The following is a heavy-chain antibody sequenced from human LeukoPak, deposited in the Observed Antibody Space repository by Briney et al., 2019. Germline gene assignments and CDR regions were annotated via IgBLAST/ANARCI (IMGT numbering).Heavy chain of an antibody. D-gene: IGHD4-17*01. J-gene: IGHJ4*02. CDR1: GGSISGYY. CDR3: AREGRQDYVYFDH. CDR2: INYSGNT. Sequence: PSETLSLTCTVSGGSISGYYWSWIRQSPGKGLEWIGYINYSGNTNYNPPLKSRLTMSVDTSKNQFSLNLSSVTDADTAMYYCAREGRQDYVYFDHWGQGSLVTVSS. V-gene: IGHV4-59*01.